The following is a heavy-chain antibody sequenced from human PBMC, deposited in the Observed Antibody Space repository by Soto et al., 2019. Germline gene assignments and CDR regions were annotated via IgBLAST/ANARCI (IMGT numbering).Heavy chain of an antibody. Sequence: SETLSLTCSVSGGSISSSSYFWGWIRQPPGKGLEWIGSIYYSGSTYYNPSLKSRVTISVDTSKNQFSLKLSSVTAADTAVYYCAREPGVWGQGTLVTVS. CDR3: AREPGV. CDR2: IYYSGST. D-gene: IGHD3-10*01. V-gene: IGHV4-39*07. J-gene: IGHJ4*02. CDR1: GGSISSSSYF.